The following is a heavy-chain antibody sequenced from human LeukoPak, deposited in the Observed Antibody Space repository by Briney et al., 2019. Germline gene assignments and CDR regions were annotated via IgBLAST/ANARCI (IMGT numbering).Heavy chain of an antibody. Sequence: PSETLSLTCTVSGGSIRSYYWSWIRQPPGKGLEWIGYIYYSGSTNYNPSLKSRVTISVDTSKNQFSLKLSSVTAADTAVYYCARDQSPYYYDGSGSYYYGMDVWGQGTTVTVSS. V-gene: IGHV4-59*01. CDR1: GGSIRSYY. D-gene: IGHD3-22*01. CDR3: ARDQSPYYYDGSGSYYYGMDV. J-gene: IGHJ6*02. CDR2: IYYSGST.